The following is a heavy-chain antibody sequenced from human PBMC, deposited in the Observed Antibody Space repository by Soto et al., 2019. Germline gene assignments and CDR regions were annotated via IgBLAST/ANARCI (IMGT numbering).Heavy chain of an antibody. J-gene: IGHJ4*02. Sequence: SETLSLTCTVSGGSSSSYYWSWIRQPPGKGLEWIGYIYYSGSTNYNPSLKSRVTIAVETSKNQFSLKLSSVTAADTAVYYCARRVGEIPNFDYWGQGTLVTVSS. CDR1: GGSSSSYY. D-gene: IGHD1-26*01. V-gene: IGHV4-59*08. CDR3: ARRVGEIPNFDY. CDR2: IYYSGST.